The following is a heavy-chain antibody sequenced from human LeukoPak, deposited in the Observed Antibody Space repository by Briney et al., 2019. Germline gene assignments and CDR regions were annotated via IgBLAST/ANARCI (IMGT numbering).Heavy chain of an antibody. CDR3: ARDLKYDYGDRLGYYGMDV. CDR2: INPSGGST. Sequence: ASVKVSCKASGYTFTSYYMHWVRQAPGQGLEWMGVINPSGGSTSYAQKFQGRVTMTRDTSTSTVYMELSSLRSEDTAVYYCARDLKYDYGDRLGYYGMDVWGQGTTVTVSS. J-gene: IGHJ6*02. CDR1: GYTFTSYY. V-gene: IGHV1-46*01. D-gene: IGHD4-17*01.